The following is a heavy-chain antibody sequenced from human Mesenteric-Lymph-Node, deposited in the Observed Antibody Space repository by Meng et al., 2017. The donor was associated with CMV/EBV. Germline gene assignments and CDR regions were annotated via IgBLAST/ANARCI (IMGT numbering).Heavy chain of an antibody. J-gene: IGHJ6*02. CDR3: ALGHYYYGMDV. Sequence: GSLRLSCTVSGGSISSYYWSWIRQPPGKGLEWIGYIYYSGSTNYNPSLKSRVTISVDTSKNQFSLKLSSVTAADTAVYYCALGHYYYGMDVWGQGTTVTVSS. V-gene: IGHV4-59*01. CDR1: GGSISSYY. CDR2: IYYSGST.